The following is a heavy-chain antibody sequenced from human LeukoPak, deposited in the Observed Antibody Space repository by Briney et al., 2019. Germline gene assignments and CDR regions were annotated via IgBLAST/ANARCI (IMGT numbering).Heavy chain of an antibody. CDR2: ISSVPTSI. J-gene: IGHJ3*02. CDR1: GFPFSSQP. Sequence: GGSLRLSCTASGFPFSSQPMNWVRQSPGRGLEWLSYISSVPTSIYYADSVKGRFTISRDNAKNSLYLHMNSLRVEDTAVYYCAKEGSYSSRWSYAFDIWGQGTMVTVSS. D-gene: IGHD6-19*01. CDR3: AKEGSYSSRWSYAFDI. V-gene: IGHV3-48*04.